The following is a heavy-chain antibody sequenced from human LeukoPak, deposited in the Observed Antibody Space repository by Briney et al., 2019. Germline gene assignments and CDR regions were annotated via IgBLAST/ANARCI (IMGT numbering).Heavy chain of an antibody. CDR1: GFTFSTYS. D-gene: IGHD2-15*01. Sequence: GGSLRLSCAASGFTFSTYSMNWVRQAPGKGLEWISYLSSSSTYVYYAYSVKGRFTISRDNAKNSLYLQMNSLRAEDTAVYYCARVRCSGGGCFYNFDYWGQGSLVTVSS. CDR3: ARVRCSGGGCFYNFDY. J-gene: IGHJ4*02. V-gene: IGHV3-21*01. CDR2: LSSSSTYV.